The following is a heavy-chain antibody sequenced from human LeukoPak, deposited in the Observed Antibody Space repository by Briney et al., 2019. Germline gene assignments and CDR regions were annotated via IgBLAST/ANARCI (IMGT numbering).Heavy chain of an antibody. CDR1: GFTFSDYS. CDR3: ARTLFYCSSTSCYTDHFDY. J-gene: IGHJ4*02. D-gene: IGHD2-2*02. CDR2: ISATGRTI. V-gene: IGHV3-48*04. Sequence: GGSLRLSCAASGFTFSDYSMNWVRQAPGKGLEWVSYISATGRTIYYADSVKGRFTISRDNAKNSLYLQMNSLRAEDTAVYYCARTLFYCSSTSCYTDHFDYWGQGTLVTVSS.